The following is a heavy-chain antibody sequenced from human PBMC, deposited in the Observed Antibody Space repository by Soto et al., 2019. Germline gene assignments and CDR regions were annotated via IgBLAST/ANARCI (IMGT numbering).Heavy chain of an antibody. J-gene: IGHJ6*02. CDR2: ISAYNGNT. CDR1: GYPFTSYG. CDR3: ARDGTSAPFYYYYGMDV. V-gene: IGHV1-18*01. D-gene: IGHD1-1*01. Sequence: XSVKVSCKASGYPFTSYGISWVRQAPGQGLEWMGWISAYNGNTNYAQKLQGRVTMTTDTSTSTAYMELRSLRSDDTAVYYCARDGTSAPFYYYYGMDVWGQGTTVTVSS.